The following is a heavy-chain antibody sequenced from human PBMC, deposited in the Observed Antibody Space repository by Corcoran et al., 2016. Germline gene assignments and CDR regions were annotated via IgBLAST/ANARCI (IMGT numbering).Heavy chain of an antibody. CDR3: ARARAGNDYDFWSGYYMDY. J-gene: IGHJ4*02. Sequence: EVQLVESGGGLVQPGGSLRLSCAASGFTFSSYSMNWVRQAPGKGLEWVSYISSSSSTIYYADSVKGRFTISRDNAKNSLYLQMNSLRDEDTAVYYCARARAGNDYDFWSGYYMDYWGQGTLVTVSS. CDR2: ISSSSSTI. CDR1: GFTFSSYS. V-gene: IGHV3-48*02. D-gene: IGHD3-3*01.